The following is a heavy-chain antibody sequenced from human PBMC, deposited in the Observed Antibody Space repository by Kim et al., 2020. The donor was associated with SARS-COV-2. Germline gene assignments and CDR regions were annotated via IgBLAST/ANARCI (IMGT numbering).Heavy chain of an antibody. CDR3: ARDQSDNSGWSYFDY. CDR2: INSNDEST. V-gene: IGHV1-46*04. CDR1: GYTFTRYY. Sequence: ASVKVSCKASGYTFTRYYVHWVRQAPGQGLEWMGIINSNDESTSYAQKLQGRVTMTRDTSTSTVYMELSSLRSEDTAVYYCARDQSDNSGWSYFDYWGQGTLVTVSS. J-gene: IGHJ4*02. D-gene: IGHD6-19*01.